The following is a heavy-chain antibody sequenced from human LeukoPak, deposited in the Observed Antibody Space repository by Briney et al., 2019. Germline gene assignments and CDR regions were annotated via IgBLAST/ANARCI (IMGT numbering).Heavy chain of an antibody. D-gene: IGHD3-10*01. V-gene: IGHV4-30-4*07. CDR1: GGSISSSTYS. CDR3: ARDGTYYYAFDI. J-gene: IGHJ3*02. CDR2: IYYSGTT. Sequence: SETLSLTCAVSGGSISSSTYSWSWIRQPPGKGLEWIGYIYYSGTTYYNPSLKSRVTISVDTSKNQFSLKLSSVTAADTAVYYCARDGTYYYAFDIWGQGTMVTVSS.